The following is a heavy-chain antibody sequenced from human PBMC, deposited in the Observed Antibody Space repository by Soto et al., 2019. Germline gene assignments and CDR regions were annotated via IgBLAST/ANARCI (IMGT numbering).Heavy chain of an antibody. D-gene: IGHD6-25*01. Sequence: EVQLVESGGDLVQPGGSLTLSCTASGFIFSAYWMHWVRQNPGKGLAWPSRLNGDGTTAANADTVTGRVTISRDNAKSRLYLHLKSLGVEDRAIYYCAIAHQREVLNSWGQGTRVTVSS. CDR1: GFIFSAYW. J-gene: IGHJ4*02. CDR2: LNGDGTTA. V-gene: IGHV3-74*01. CDR3: AIAHQREVLNS.